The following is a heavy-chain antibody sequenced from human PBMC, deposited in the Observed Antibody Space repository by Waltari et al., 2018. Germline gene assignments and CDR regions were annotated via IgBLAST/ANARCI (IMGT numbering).Heavy chain of an antibody. D-gene: IGHD3-22*01. V-gene: IGHV4-38-2*02. Sequence: QVQLQESGPGLVKPSETLSLTCTVSGYSISSGYYWGWIRQPPGKGLEWIGSIYHSGSTYYNPSLKSRVTISVDTSKNQFSLKLSSVTAADTAVYYCARDVDSSGSETLDYWGQGTLVTVSS. CDR1: GYSISSGYY. CDR3: ARDVDSSGSETLDY. J-gene: IGHJ4*02. CDR2: IYHSGST.